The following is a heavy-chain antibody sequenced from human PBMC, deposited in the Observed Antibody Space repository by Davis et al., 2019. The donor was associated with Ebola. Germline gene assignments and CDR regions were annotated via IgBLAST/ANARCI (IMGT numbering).Heavy chain of an antibody. Sequence: HSQTLSLTCAISGDSVSSGGWNWIRQSPSRGLEWLGKTYYKSKWYNDYAVSVKSRITINPDTSKNQFSLQLNSETPEDTALYYCARGWLRTGMDVWGEGTTVTVSS. V-gene: IGHV6-1*01. J-gene: IGHJ6*03. CDR1: GDSVSSGG. CDR2: TYYKSKWYN. CDR3: ARGWLRTGMDV. D-gene: IGHD5-18*01.